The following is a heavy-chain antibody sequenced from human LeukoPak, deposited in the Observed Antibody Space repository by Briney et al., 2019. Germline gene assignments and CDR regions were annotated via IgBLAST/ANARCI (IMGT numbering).Heavy chain of an antibody. Sequence: ASVKVSCKASGYTFTSYYMHWVRQAPGQGLEWMGIINPSGGSTSYAQKFQGRVTITADKSTSTAYMELSSLRSEDTAVYYCARAYSNKLYYYYGMDVWGQGTTVTVSS. D-gene: IGHD4-11*01. CDR1: GYTFTSYY. V-gene: IGHV1-46*01. CDR3: ARAYSNKLYYYYGMDV. J-gene: IGHJ6*02. CDR2: INPSGGST.